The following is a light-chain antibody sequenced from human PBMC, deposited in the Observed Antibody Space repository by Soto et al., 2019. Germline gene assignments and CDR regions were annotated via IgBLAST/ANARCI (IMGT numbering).Light chain of an antibody. Sequence: QSVLTQPPSASGSPGQSVAISCTGTSSDIGGYNYVSWYQQHPGKAPKLMIYEVTNRPSGVPDRFSGSKSGNTASLTVSGLQADDEAHYYCGSYAGSNNLVFGGGTKLTVL. CDR2: EVT. J-gene: IGLJ2*01. CDR3: GSYAGSNNLV. V-gene: IGLV2-8*01. CDR1: SSDIGGYNY.